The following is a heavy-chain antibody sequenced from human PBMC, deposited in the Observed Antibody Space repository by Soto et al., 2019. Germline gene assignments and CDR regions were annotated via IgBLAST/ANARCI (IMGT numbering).Heavy chain of an antibody. CDR3: AKGSSWYGVKFES. CDR1: GYGLTSGY. Sequence: KFECQAAGYGLTSGYVRLGRQAPGQGLEWMGIINPSGGSPTYAQKFQGRVTMTRDTSTSTVYMELSSLRSEDSAVYYCAKGSSWYGVKFESCRLGT. J-gene: IGHJ4*02. V-gene: IGHV1-46*01. D-gene: IGHD6-19*01. CDR2: INPSGGSP.